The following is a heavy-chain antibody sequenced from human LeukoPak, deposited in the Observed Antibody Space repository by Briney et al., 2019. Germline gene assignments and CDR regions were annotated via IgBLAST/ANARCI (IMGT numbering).Heavy chain of an antibody. V-gene: IGHV4-39*01. J-gene: IGHJ6*03. Sequence: SETLSLTCIVSGGSISSSSYYWGWIRQPPGKGLEWIGSIYYSGSTYYNPSLKSRVTISVDTSKNQFSLKLSSVTAADTAVYYCARRGIAARSNYYYMDVWGKGTTVTVSS. CDR1: GGSISSSSYY. D-gene: IGHD6-6*01. CDR3: ARRGIAARSNYYYMDV. CDR2: IYYSGST.